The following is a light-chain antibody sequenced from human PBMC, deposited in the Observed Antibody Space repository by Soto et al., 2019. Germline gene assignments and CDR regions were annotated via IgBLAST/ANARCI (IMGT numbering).Light chain of an antibody. CDR1: SSDIGVYNY. CDR3: SSYTTSSTLNVV. V-gene: IGLV2-14*01. Sequence: SALTQPASVSGSPGQSITISCTGTSSDIGVYNYVSWYQQHPGKAPKLMIYEVSNRPSGVSNRFSGSKSGNTASLTISGLQAEDEADYYCSSYTTSSTLNVVFGGGTQLTVL. CDR2: EVS. J-gene: IGLJ2*01.